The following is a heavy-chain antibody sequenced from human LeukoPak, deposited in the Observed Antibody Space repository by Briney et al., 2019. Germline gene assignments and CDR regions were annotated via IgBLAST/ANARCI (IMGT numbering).Heavy chain of an antibody. V-gene: IGHV3-43*02. D-gene: IGHD6-25*01. CDR1: GFFFADYA. J-gene: IGHJ6*02. Sequence: WGTLSLSCVGSGFFFADYAMHWVRQAPGKGLEWVSLINGDGGSIYYADSVKGGFTVSRDKRKRSLYLQMNSLRIEDSAYYFGAKEESSGWPYYQDGMDVYGQG. CDR2: INGDGGSI. CDR3: AKEESSGWPYYQDGMDV.